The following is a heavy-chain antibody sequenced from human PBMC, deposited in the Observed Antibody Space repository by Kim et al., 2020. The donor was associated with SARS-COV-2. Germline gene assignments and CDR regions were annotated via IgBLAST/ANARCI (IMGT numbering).Heavy chain of an antibody. D-gene: IGHD3-22*01. Sequence: QTYAQGFTGRFVFSLDTSVSTAYLQISSLKAEDTAVYYCARDFPGITMNYWGQGTLVTVSS. V-gene: IGHV7-4-1*02. CDR3: ARDFPGITMNY. J-gene: IGHJ4*02. CDR2: Q.